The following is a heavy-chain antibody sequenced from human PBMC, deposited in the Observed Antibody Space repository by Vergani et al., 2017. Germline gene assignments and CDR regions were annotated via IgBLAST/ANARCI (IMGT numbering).Heavy chain of an antibody. V-gene: IGHV4-39*01. J-gene: IGHJ1*01. CDR2: IYYTGTT. Sequence: QAQLQESGPGLVKPSETLSLTCTVSGVSIGSNSYYWGWIRQPPGKGLEWIGTIYYTGTTYYNEAHKSRLTISVDTSKNQFSLNLTSVTAADTAVYYCTRHGRSGWAGYFQHWGQGTLVTASS. CDR1: GVSIGSNSYY. D-gene: IGHD6-19*01. CDR3: TRHGRSGWAGYFQH.